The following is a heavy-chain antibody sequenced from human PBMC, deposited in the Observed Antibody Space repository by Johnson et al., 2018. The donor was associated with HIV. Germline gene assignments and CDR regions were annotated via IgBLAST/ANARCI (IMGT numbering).Heavy chain of an antibody. Sequence: QVQLVESGGGVVQPGRSLRLSCAASGFPFSDYYISWIRKAPGKGPEWAARISDDGNNKCYADPVKGRDSISRDTSKNPLSLQLNSLGADDTAVYFCARDRPYSSSGRGSFYIWDQGTMVTVSS. CDR1: GFPFSDYY. J-gene: IGHJ3*02. CDR2: ISDDGNNK. CDR3: ARDRPYSSSGRGSFYI. V-gene: IGHV3-30-3*01. D-gene: IGHD6-13*01.